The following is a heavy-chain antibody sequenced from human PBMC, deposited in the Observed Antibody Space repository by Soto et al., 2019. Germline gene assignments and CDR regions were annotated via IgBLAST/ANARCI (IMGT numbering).Heavy chain of an antibody. D-gene: IGHD3-22*01. J-gene: IGHJ4*02. CDR3: ARDTKMLAPLIYMDH. V-gene: IGHV3-21*01. CDR2: ISGRSSNI. CDR1: GFTFNIYS. Sequence: GGSLRLSCAASGFTFNIYSMNWVRQAPGKGLEWVSSISGRSSNIDYADSVKGRFTISRDNANNSLYLQMNNLSADDTAVYYCARDTKMLAPLIYMDHWGRGTLVTVPS.